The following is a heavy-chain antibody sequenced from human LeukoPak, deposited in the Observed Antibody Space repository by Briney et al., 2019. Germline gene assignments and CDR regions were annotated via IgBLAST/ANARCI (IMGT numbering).Heavy chain of an antibody. V-gene: IGHV3-66*02. CDR3: AATTLITMVRGVISNGYMDV. CDR2: IYSGGST. CDR1: GFTVSSNY. J-gene: IGHJ6*03. Sequence: TGGSLRLSCAASGFTVSSNYMSWVRQAPGKGLEWVSVIYSGGSTYYADSVKGRFTISRDNSKNTLYLQMNSLRAEDTAVYYCAATTLITMVRGVISNGYMDVWGKRTTVTVSS. D-gene: IGHD3-10*01.